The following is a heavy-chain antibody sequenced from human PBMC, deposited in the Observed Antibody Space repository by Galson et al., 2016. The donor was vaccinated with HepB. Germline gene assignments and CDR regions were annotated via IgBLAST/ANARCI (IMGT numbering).Heavy chain of an antibody. CDR1: GGSFTNYY. J-gene: IGHJ4*02. V-gene: IGHV4-34*01. Sequence: ETLSLTCAVNGGSFTNYYWGWIRQTPEEGLEWIGEINHSGTTYYNPSLKSRLTISVDTSKRQFSLTLNSVTAADTATYYCARVWSSNYYYDFWGQGTLVTVSS. D-gene: IGHD3-3*01. CDR2: INHSGTT. CDR3: ARVWSSNYYYDF.